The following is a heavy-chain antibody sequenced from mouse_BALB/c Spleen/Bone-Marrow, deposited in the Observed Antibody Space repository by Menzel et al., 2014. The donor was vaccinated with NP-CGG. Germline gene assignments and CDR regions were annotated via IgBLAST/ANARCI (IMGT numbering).Heavy chain of an antibody. Sequence: VQLQQSGAELMKPGASVKISCKATGYTFSSYWIEWVKQRPGQGLEWIGEILPGSGSTNYNEKFKGKATFTADTSSNTAYMQVSSLTSEDSAVYYCARXXXXXVHXDVWGAGTTVTVSS. CDR3: ARXXXXXVHXDV. CDR1: GYTFSSYW. J-gene: IGHJ1*01. CDR2: ILPGSGST. V-gene: IGHV1-9*01.